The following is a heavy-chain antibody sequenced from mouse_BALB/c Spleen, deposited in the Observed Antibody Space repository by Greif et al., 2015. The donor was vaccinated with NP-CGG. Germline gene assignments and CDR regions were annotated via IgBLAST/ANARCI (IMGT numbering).Heavy chain of an antibody. D-gene: IGHD1-1*01. Sequence: EVQLVESGGGLVQPGGSRKLSCAASGFTFSDYGMAWVRQAPGKGPEWVAFISNLAYSIYYADTVTGRFTISRENAKNTLYLEMSSLRSEDTAMYYCARDYYGSSYWYFDVWGAGTTVTASS. CDR2: ISNLAYSI. CDR3: ARDYYGSSYWYFDV. V-gene: IGHV5-15*02. CDR1: GFTFSDYG. J-gene: IGHJ1*01.